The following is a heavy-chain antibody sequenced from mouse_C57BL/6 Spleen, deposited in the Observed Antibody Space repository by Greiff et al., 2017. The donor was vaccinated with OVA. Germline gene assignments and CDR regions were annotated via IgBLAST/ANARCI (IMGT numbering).Heavy chain of an antibody. V-gene: IGHV5-17*01. CDR3: ARGLTGRGDYFDY. Sequence: EVKLVESGGGLVKPGGSLKLSCAASGFTFSDYGMHWVRPAPEKGLEWVAYISSGSSTISYADTVKGRFTISSDNAKNTLFLQMTSLRAEDTAMYYCARGLTGRGDYFDYWGQGTTLTVSS. CDR2: ISSGSSTI. J-gene: IGHJ2*01. CDR1: GFTFSDYG. D-gene: IGHD4-1*01.